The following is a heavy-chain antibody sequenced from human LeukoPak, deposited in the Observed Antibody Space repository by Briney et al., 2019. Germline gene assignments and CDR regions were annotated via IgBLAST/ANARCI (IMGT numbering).Heavy chain of an antibody. Sequence: SGPTLVNPTQTPTLTCTFSGFSLNTSGVGVGWIRQPPGKALEWLTLIYWDDDDRYSPSLESSITITKDTYKNQVLFTKTNMDPVDTATYYCARSYSSSQRLKFKHFHLWGQGTLVTVSS. CDR1: GFSLNTSGVG. J-gene: IGHJ1*01. V-gene: IGHV2-5*02. CDR2: IYWDDDD. CDR3: ARSYSSSQRLKFKHFHL. D-gene: IGHD6-13*01.